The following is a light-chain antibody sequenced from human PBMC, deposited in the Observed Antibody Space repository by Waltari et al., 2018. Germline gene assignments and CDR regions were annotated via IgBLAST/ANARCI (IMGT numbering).Light chain of an antibody. CDR2: DVS. V-gene: IGLV2-14*03. CDR1: SRDVCGYNS. J-gene: IGLJ2*01. CDR3: SSYTTSSTLG. Sequence: QSALPQPASVSGSPGPSITISCPGSSRDVCGYNSASWYQQYPGKAPKLMIYDVSNRPSGVSNRFSGSKSGNTASLTISGLQAEDEADYYCSSYTTSSTLGFGGGTKLTVL.